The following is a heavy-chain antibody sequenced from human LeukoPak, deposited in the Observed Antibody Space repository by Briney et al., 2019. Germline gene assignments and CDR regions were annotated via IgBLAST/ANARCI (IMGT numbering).Heavy chain of an antibody. CDR1: GFTFNIYA. CDR3: AREGCSGGSCYSDY. V-gene: IGHV3-30*04. Sequence: GGSLRLSCAASGFTFNIYAMHWVRQAPGKGLEWVAVLSYDGSDKYYADSVQGRFTISRDNPKNTLYLQMNSLRAEDTAVYYCAREGCSGGSCYSDYWGQGTLVTVSS. CDR2: LSYDGSDK. D-gene: IGHD2-15*01. J-gene: IGHJ4*02.